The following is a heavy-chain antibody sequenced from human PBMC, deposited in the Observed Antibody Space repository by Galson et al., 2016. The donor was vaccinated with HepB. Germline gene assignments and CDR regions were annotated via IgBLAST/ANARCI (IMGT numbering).Heavy chain of an antibody. Sequence: PALVKPTQTLTLTCTFSAFSLETDGGAVAWVRQSPGKAPEYLAVIYWYGEARYNPSLPTRLTIPKDTSKNQVVLTMTNMAPVDTATYFCARPYYYNRSGYLIFDFWGQGTLVTVSS. CDR2: IYWYGEA. J-gene: IGHJ4*02. CDR1: AFSLETDGGA. V-gene: IGHV2-5*01. D-gene: IGHD3-22*01. CDR3: ARPYYYNRSGYLIFDF.